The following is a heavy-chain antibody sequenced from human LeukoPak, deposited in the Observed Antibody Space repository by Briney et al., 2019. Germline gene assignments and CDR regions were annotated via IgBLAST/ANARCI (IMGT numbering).Heavy chain of an antibody. Sequence: GGSLRLSCAASGFTFSDYYMSWIRQAPGKGLEWVSHISSSGSTIYNADYVKGRFTISRDNAKNSLYLQMNSLRAGDTALYYCARARGYSGYDYYYWGQGTLVTVSS. D-gene: IGHD5-12*01. J-gene: IGHJ4*02. CDR1: GFTFSDYY. CDR3: ARARGYSGYDYYY. V-gene: IGHV3-11*01. CDR2: ISSSGSTI.